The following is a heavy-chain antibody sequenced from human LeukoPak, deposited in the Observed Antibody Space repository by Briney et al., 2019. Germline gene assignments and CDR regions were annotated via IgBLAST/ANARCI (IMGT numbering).Heavy chain of an antibody. V-gene: IGHV3-30*02. CDR1: GFTFSSYG. Sequence: GGSLRLSCAASGFTFSSYGMHWVRQAPGKRLEWVAFIRYDGSNKYYADSVKGRFTISRDNSKNTLYLQMNSLRAEDTAVYYCAKGQWELPWGRPTGGYFDYWGQGTLVTVSS. D-gene: IGHD1-26*01. J-gene: IGHJ4*02. CDR2: IRYDGSNK. CDR3: AKGQWELPWGRPTGGYFDY.